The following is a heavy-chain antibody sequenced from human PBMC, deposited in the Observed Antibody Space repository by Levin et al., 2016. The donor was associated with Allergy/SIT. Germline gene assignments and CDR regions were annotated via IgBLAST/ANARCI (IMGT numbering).Heavy chain of an antibody. J-gene: IGHJ4*02. V-gene: IGHV5-51*01. Sequence: GGPLRLSCKASGYDFTTYWIGWVRQMPGRGLEWMGIIYPGDSDTRYSPSFQGRVTISADKSINTAYLQWTSLKASDTAIYYCARRGEQLVIGKAFDNWGQGTLVTVSS. CDR3: ARRGEQLVIGKAFDN. D-gene: IGHD1-1*01. CDR2: IYPGDSDT. CDR1: GYDFTTYW.